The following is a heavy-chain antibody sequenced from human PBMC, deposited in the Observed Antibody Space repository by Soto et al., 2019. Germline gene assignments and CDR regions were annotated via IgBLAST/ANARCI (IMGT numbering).Heavy chain of an antibody. CDR2: ISGSGGST. V-gene: IGHV3-23*01. J-gene: IGHJ6*02. CDR3: QNWQFYEWLEGAYYHGMEV. Sequence: PGGPXRLSCAATGFTFTGYAMTWVRQAPGKGLEWVSAISGSGGSTYYADSGKGRLTISRDNSKNTLYLQMNRLRAEDTAVYYCQNWQFYEWLEGAYYHGMEVWGQGTTVTVSS. D-gene: IGHD6-19*01. CDR1: GFTFTGYA.